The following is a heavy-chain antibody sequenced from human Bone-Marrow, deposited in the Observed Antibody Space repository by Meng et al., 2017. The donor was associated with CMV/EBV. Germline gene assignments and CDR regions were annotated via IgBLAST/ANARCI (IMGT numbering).Heavy chain of an antibody. V-gene: IGHV1-2*02. D-gene: IGHD3-22*01. CDR2: INPNSGGT. CDR1: GYTFTGYY. J-gene: IGHJ5*02. Sequence: ASVKVSCKASGYTFTGYYMHWVRQAPGQGLEWMGWINPNSGGTNYAQKFQGRVTMTRDTAISATYMDLRRLRSDDTAVYYCARCNYYYDSSGPFGPWGQGTLVTVSS. CDR3: ARCNYYYDSSGPFGP.